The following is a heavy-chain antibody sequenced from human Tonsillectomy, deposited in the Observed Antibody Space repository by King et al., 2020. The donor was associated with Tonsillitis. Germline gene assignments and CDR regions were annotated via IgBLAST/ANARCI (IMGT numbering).Heavy chain of an antibody. Sequence: QLQESGPGLVKPSETLSLTCKVSGGSISSSSYFWDWIRQPPGKGLGWIGSIYYSGSTYYNPSLKSRVTISVDTSKNQFSLKLSSVTAADTAVYYCARRATGIVVVPATRDAFDIWGQGTMVTVPS. J-gene: IGHJ3*02. D-gene: IGHD2-2*01. CDR2: IYYSGST. CDR3: ARRATGIVVVPATRDAFDI. V-gene: IGHV4-39*01. CDR1: GGSISSSSYF.